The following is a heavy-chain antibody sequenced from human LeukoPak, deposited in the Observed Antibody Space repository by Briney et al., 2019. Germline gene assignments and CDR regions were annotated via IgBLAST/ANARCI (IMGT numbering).Heavy chain of an antibody. J-gene: IGHJ4*02. CDR3: ARGTTVVIPDY. CDR1: GYTFTSYG. D-gene: IGHD4-23*01. V-gene: IGHV1-69*13. Sequence: ASVKVSCKASGYTFTSYGISWVRQAPGQGLEWMGGIIPIFGTANYAQKFQGRVTITADESTSTAYMELSSLRSEDTAVYYCARGTTVVIPDYWGQGTLVTVSS. CDR2: IIPIFGTA.